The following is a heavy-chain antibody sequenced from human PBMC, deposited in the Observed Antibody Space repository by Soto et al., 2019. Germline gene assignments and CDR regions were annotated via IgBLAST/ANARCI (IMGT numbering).Heavy chain of an antibody. CDR2: ISFDGTKI. Sequence: GGSLRLSCVASGFTFRAYDMYWVRQSPGRGLEWVAMISFDGTKIHYADSVKGRFAISRDNGKNRLDLQMNSLRAEDTALYRCVRDILRIPYGSGRFDPWGLGTLVTVSS. J-gene: IGHJ5*02. CDR1: GFTFRAYD. CDR3: VRDILRIPYGSGRFDP. D-gene: IGHD3-10*01. V-gene: IGHV3-33*05.